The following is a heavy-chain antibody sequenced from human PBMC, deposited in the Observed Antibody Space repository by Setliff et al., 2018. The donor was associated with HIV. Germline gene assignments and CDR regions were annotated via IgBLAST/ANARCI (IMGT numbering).Heavy chain of an antibody. CDR1: GYTFNNYG. D-gene: IGHD3-22*01. V-gene: IGHV1-18*01. Sequence: ASVKVSCKASGYTFNNYGISWVRQAPGQGLEWMGWINTHSGYTNYAQKLQGRVTMTTDTSTSTAYIELRSLRSDDTAVYYCAREIGDYYDSSGYYPPTDYYYGMDVWGQGTTVTVSS. CDR3: AREIGDYYDSSGYYPPTDYYYGMDV. CDR2: INTHSGYT. J-gene: IGHJ6*02.